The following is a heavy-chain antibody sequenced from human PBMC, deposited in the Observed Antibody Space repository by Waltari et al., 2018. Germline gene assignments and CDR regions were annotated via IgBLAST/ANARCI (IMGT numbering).Heavy chain of an antibody. V-gene: IGHV3-23*01. CDR3: AKDPDFSADYFDS. CDR2: ISGSGATT. J-gene: IGHJ4*02. Sequence: EVQLLESGGGLVQPGGSLRLSCAASGFSFGNYGMSWVRQAPGKGLEWVSGISGSGATTHYADSVKGRFTISRDNFKNTLYLQMNSLRAEDTAVYYCAKDPDFSADYFDSWGQGTLVTVSS. CDR1: GFSFGNYG. D-gene: IGHD3-3*01.